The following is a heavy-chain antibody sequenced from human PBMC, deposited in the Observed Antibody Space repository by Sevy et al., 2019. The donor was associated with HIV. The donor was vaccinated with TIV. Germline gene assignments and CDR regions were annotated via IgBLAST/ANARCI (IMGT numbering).Heavy chain of an antibody. CDR3: AGENAWGRGYS. D-gene: IGHD1-26*01. CDR1: VGSITSLY. CDR2: IYYNGHI. Sequence: SETLSLTCTVSVGSITSLYWNWIRQPPGKGLEWIANIYYNGHINYNPSLKSQVTLSLDTSKNQFSLRLSSVTAADTAMYYCAGENAWGRGYSWGQGTLVTVSS. V-gene: IGHV4-59*08. J-gene: IGHJ4*02.